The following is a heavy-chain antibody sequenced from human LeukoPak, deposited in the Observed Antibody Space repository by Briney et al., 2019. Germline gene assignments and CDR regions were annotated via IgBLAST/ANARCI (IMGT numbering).Heavy chain of an antibody. CDR1: GFTFSSYW. D-gene: IGHD3-10*01. Sequence: PGGSLRLSCAASGFTFSSYWMSWVRQAPGKGLEWVANIKQDGSEKYYVDSVKGRFTISRDNAKNSLYLQMNSLRAADTAVYYCARRPRGVIIKSWFDSWGQGTLVTVSS. CDR3: ARRPRGVIIKSWFDS. CDR2: IKQDGSEK. J-gene: IGHJ5*01. V-gene: IGHV3-7*01.